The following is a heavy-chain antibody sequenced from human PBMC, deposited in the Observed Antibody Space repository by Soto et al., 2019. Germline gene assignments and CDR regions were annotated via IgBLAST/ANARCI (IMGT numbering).Heavy chain of an antibody. CDR3: ASNTPGRITIFGVVNN. Sequence: PGGSLRLSCAASGFTFSSYSMNWVRQAPGKGLEWVSSIGSSSSNIYYADSVKGRFTISRDNAKNSLYLQMNSLRAEDTVVYYCASNTPGRITIFGVVNNWGQGTLVTAPQ. V-gene: IGHV3-21*04. CDR2: IGSSSSNI. J-gene: IGHJ4*02. D-gene: IGHD3-3*01. CDR1: GFTFSSYS.